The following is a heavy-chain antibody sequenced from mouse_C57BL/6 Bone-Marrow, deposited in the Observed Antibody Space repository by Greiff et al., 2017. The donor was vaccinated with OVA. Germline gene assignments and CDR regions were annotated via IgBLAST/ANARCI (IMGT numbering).Heavy chain of an antibody. D-gene: IGHD1-1*01. Sequence: EVKLQQSGPELVKPGASVKISCKASGYTFTDYYMNWVKQSHGTSLEWIGDINPNNGGTSYNQKFKGKATLTVDKSSSTAYMELRSLTSEDSAVYYCARPLDYYGSSYWYCDVWGTGTTVTVSS. J-gene: IGHJ1*03. CDR3: ARPLDYYGSSYWYCDV. CDR1: GYTFTDYY. CDR2: INPNNGGT. V-gene: IGHV1-26*01.